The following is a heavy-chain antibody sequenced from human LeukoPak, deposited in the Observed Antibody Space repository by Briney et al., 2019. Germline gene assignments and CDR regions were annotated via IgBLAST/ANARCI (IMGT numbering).Heavy chain of an antibody. J-gene: IGHJ6*03. V-gene: IGHV4-39*01. Sequence: KPSETLSLTCTVSGGSISSSSYYWGWIRQPPGKGLEWIGSIYYSGSTYYNPSLKSRVTISVDTSKNQFSLKLSSVTAADTAVYYCARLPGYSGYDSDKGIRYYYYYMDVWGKGTTVTVSS. CDR3: ARLPGYSGYDSDKGIRYYYYYMDV. D-gene: IGHD5-12*01. CDR1: GGSISSSSYY. CDR2: IYYSGST.